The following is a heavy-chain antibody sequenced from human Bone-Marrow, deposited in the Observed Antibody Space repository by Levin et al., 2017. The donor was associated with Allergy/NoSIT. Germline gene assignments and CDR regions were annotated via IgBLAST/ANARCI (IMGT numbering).Heavy chain of an antibody. V-gene: IGHV1-2*02. CDR3: SRAMPGSGTPPNFDS. CDR2: INPKSGGT. D-gene: IGHD3-10*01. Sequence: GASVKVSCKSSGYTFTDYFLHWVRQAPGQGLEWMGWINPKSGGTNYAHKFRGRVTLTRDTSMTTVYMELSRLRSDDTALFYCSRAMPGSGTPPNFDSWGQGTLVAVSS. J-gene: IGHJ4*02. CDR1: GYTFTDYF.